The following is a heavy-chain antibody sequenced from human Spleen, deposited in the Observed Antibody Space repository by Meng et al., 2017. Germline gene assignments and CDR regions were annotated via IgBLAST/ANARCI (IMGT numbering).Heavy chain of an antibody. Sequence: QVRLVQYGAEVKKPGVSVKVSCKASGYTFTSYDINWVRQATGQGLEWMGWMNPNSGNTGYAQKFQGRVTITRNTSISTAYMELNSLRFEDTAVYYCARDEDISAAGKLFGDYWGQGTLVTVSS. CDR1: GYTFTSYD. CDR2: MNPNSGNT. CDR3: ARDEDISAAGKLFGDY. J-gene: IGHJ4*02. D-gene: IGHD6-13*01. V-gene: IGHV1-8*03.